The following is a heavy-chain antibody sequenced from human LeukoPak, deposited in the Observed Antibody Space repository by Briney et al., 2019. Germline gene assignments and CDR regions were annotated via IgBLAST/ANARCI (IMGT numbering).Heavy chain of an antibody. CDR3: ARGYCNSTTCYKPQINWFDR. J-gene: IGHJ5*02. CDR2: VHHSGSS. D-gene: IGHD2-2*02. V-gene: IGHV4-39*07. CDR1: GGSISSNNDY. Sequence: SETLSLTCTVSGGSISSNNDYWGWIRQPPGKGLEWIGTVHHSGSSYYNPSLKSRVTISVGPSKNQFSLRLTSVTAADTAVYYCARGYCNSTTCYKPQINWFDRWGQGTLVTVSS.